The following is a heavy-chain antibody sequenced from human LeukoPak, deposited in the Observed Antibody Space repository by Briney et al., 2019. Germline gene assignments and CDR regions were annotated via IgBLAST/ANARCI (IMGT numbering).Heavy chain of an antibody. CDR2: IIPIFGTG. CDR1: GGTFSSYA. J-gene: IGHJ4*02. Sequence: SVKVSCKASGGTFSSYAISWVRQAPGQGLEWMGGIIPIFGTGNYAQKFQGRVTITADESTSTAYMELSSLRSEDTAVYYCARDHTMTRGYFDYWGQGTLVTVSS. D-gene: IGHD3-22*01. CDR3: ARDHTMTRGYFDY. V-gene: IGHV1-69*13.